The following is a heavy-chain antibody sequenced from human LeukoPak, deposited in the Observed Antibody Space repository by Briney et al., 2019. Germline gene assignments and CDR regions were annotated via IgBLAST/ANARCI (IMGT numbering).Heavy chain of an antibody. D-gene: IGHD2-2*01. CDR2: IYHSGST. CDR3: AREDIVVVPAAVAYYGMDV. CDR1: GYSISSGYY. J-gene: IGHJ6*02. Sequence: SETLSLTCTVSGYSISSGYYWGRIQQPPGKGLEWIGSIYHSGSTYYNPSLKSRVTISVDTSKNQFSLKLSSVTAADTAVYYCAREDIVVVPAAVAYYGMDVWGQGTTVTVS. V-gene: IGHV4-38-2*02.